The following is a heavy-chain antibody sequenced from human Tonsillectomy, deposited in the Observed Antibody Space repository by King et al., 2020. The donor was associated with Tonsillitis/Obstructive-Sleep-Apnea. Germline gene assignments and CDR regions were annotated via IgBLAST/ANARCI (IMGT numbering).Heavy chain of an antibody. V-gene: IGHV4-34*01. CDR2: INHSGST. J-gene: IGHJ6*03. CDR1: GGSFRGYY. CDR3: ARGESNYGDYSDYYYYYMDV. Sequence: VQLQQWGAGLLKPSETLPLTCAVYGGSFRGYYWSWIRQPPGKGLEWIGEINHSGSTNYNPSLKSRVTISVDTSKNQFSLKLSSVTAADTAGYYCARGESNYGDYSDYYYYYMDVWGKGTTVTVSS. D-gene: IGHD4-17*01.